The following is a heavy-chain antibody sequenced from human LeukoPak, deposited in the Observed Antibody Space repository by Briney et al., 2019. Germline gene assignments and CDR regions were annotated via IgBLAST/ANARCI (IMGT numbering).Heavy chain of an antibody. CDR3: ARDRTGYSSGWSDDSCDI. J-gene: IGHJ3*02. D-gene: IGHD6-19*01. V-gene: IGHV3-20*04. CDR1: GFTFDDYG. Sequence: GGSLRLSCAASGFTFDDYGMSWVRQAPGKGLEWVSGINWNGGSTGYADSVKGRFTISRDNAKNSLYLQMNSLRAEDTALYYCARDRTGYSSGWSDDSCDIWGQETRVTVSS. CDR2: INWNGGST.